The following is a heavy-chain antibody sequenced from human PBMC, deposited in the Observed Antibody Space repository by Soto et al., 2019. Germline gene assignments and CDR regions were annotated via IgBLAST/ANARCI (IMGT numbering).Heavy chain of an antibody. D-gene: IGHD5-12*01. CDR3: ARLRLHPYYFDY. V-gene: IGHV4-39*01. J-gene: IGHJ4*02. CDR2: IYYSGST. Sequence: PSETLSLTCTVSGGSISSSSYYWGWIRQPPGKGLEWIGSIYYSGSTYYKPSLKSRVTISVDTSKNQFTLKLSSVTAADTAVYYCARLRLHPYYFDYWGQGTLVTVSS. CDR1: GGSISSSSYY.